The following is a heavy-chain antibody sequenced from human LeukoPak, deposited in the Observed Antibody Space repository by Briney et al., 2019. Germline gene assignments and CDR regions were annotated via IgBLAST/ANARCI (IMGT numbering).Heavy chain of an antibody. D-gene: IGHD1-26*01. Sequence: SETLSLTCAVSGGSISSYYWSWIRQPAGKGLGWIGRIYTSGNTNYNPSLKSRVTISVDKSKNQFSLKLSSVTAADTAVYYCAGVLVGANYYYYYMDVWGKGTTVTVSS. CDR1: GGSISSYY. CDR2: IYTSGNT. J-gene: IGHJ6*03. CDR3: AGVLVGANYYYYYMDV. V-gene: IGHV4-4*07.